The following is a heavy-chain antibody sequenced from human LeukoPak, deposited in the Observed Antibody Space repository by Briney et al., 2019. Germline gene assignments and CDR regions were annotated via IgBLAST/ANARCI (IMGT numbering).Heavy chain of an antibody. Sequence: GGSLRLSCSASGFTFSNYAMRWGLQAPGEGREWGSGFSGSGGSTYYADSVKGRFTISRDNSKNTLYLQMNSLRAEDTAVYYCARDSGGYLAENAFDIWGQGTMVTVSS. CDR2: FSGSGGST. CDR1: GFTFSNYA. V-gene: IGHV3-23*01. D-gene: IGHD2-8*02. CDR3: ARDSGGYLAENAFDI. J-gene: IGHJ3*02.